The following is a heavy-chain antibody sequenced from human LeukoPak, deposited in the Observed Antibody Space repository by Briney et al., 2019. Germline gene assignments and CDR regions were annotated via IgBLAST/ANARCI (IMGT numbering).Heavy chain of an antibody. V-gene: IGHV3-20*04. CDR1: GFTVDVYG. Sequence: GGSLRPSCVVSGFTVDVYGMSWVRQAPGKGLEWVSGINWNGGSTGYADSVKGRFTISRDNAKNSLYLQMNSLRAEDTALYYCARVAGEYSSSEFDYWGQGTLVTVSS. CDR3: ARVAGEYSSSEFDY. CDR2: INWNGGST. J-gene: IGHJ4*02. D-gene: IGHD6-6*01.